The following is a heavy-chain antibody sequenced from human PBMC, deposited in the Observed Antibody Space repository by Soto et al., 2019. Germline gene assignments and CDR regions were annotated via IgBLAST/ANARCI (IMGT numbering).Heavy chain of an antibody. CDR1: GGSISSSSYY. V-gene: IGHV4-39*01. J-gene: IGHJ4*02. CDR2: IYYSGST. CDR3: ARSQQLDDLDY. Sequence: SETLSLTCTVSGGSISSSSYYWGWIRQPPGKGLEWIGSIYYSGSTYYNPSLKSRVTISVDTSKNQFSLKLSSVTAADTAVYYCARSQQLDDLDYWGQGTLVTVSS. D-gene: IGHD6-13*01.